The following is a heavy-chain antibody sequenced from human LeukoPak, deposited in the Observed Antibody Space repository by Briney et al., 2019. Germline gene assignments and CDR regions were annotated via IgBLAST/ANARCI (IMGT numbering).Heavy chain of an antibody. D-gene: IGHD3-3*01. CDR1: GFTFSSYW. J-gene: IGHJ3*02. CDR3: ARARGDNDFWSGYYTPDPFDI. V-gene: IGHV3-74*01. CDR2: INSDGSST. Sequence: PGGSLRLSCVASGFTFSSYWMHWVRQAPGKGLVWVSRINSDGSSTSYADSVKGRFTISRDNAKNTLYLQMNSLRAEDTAVYYCARARGDNDFWSGYYTPDPFDIWGQGTMVTVSS.